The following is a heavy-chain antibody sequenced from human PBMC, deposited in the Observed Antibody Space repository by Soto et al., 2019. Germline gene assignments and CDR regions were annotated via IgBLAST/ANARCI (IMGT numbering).Heavy chain of an antibody. CDR1: GLTSNDHG. CDR3: ARDPGDTSGWFYFDG. CDR2: IIWNTGNT. V-gene: IGHV3-9*02. D-gene: IGHD6-19*01. J-gene: IGHJ4*02. Sequence: VQLVESGGGLVQPGKSLRLSCAASGLTSNDHGMHWVRQAPGKGLEWVAGIIWNTGNTGYADSVKGRFTISRDNANNSLYLQMNSLRPDDTAFYYCARDPGDTSGWFYFDGWGQGTLVTVSS.